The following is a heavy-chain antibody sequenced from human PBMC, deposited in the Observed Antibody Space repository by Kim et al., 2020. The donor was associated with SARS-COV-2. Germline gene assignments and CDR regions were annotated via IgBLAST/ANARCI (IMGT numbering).Heavy chain of an antibody. J-gene: IGHJ3*02. CDR3: ARDMNYYDSSGDAFDI. D-gene: IGHD3-22*01. CDR1: GFTFSDYY. CDR2: ISSSSSYT. Sequence: GGSLRLSCAASGFTFSDYYMSWIRQAPGKGLEWGSYISSSSSYTNYADSVKGRFTISRDNAKNSLYLQMNSLRAEDTAVYYCARDMNYYDSSGDAFDIWGQGTMVTVSS. V-gene: IGHV3-11*05.